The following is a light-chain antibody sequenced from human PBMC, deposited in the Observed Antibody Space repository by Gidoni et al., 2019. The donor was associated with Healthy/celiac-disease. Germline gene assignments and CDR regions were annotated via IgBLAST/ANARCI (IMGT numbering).Light chain of an antibody. J-gene: IGLJ2*01. CDR3: QSYDSSLSGSV. Sequence: PGQRVTISCTGSSSNIGAGYDVHWYQQLPGTAPKLLIYGNSNRPSGVPYRFSGSKSGTSASLAITGLQAEDEADYYCQSYDSSLSGSVFGGGTKLTVL. CDR1: SSNIGAGYD. CDR2: GNS. V-gene: IGLV1-40*01.